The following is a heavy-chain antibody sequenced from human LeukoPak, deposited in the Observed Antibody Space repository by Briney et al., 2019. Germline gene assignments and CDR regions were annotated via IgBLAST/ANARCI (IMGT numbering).Heavy chain of an antibody. D-gene: IGHD3-22*01. Sequence: SETLSLTCTVSGGSIRSGSHYWAWIRQPPGKGLKRIGSIYYSGSTYYNPSLENRVTISIDTSKNHFSLKLSSLSAADTSVYYCAKRDDSGGNLVDLWGQGTLVTVS. CDR3: AKRDDSGGNLVDL. CDR2: IYYSGST. V-gene: IGHV4-39*02. CDR1: GGSIRSGSHY. J-gene: IGHJ4*02.